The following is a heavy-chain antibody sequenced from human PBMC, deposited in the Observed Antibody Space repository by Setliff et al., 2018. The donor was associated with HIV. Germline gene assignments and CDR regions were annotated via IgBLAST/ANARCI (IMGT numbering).Heavy chain of an antibody. CDR3: ARARTPYYYDSSAYYFNYYYMDV. CDR1: GGSISSYY. Sequence: PSETLSLTCSVSGGSISSYYWNWIRQPPGKALEWIGYIYTSGSTNYNPSLKSRVTISIDTSKKQFSLRLTSVTAADSAVYYCARARTPYYYDSSAYYFNYYYMDVWGKGTTVTVSS. J-gene: IGHJ6*03. CDR2: IYTSGST. V-gene: IGHV4-4*08. D-gene: IGHD3-22*01.